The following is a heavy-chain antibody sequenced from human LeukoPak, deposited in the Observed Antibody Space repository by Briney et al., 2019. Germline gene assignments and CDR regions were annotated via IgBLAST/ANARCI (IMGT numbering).Heavy chain of an antibody. J-gene: IGHJ4*02. V-gene: IGHV4-59*01. CDR1: GGYISSFH. Sequence: PSETLSLTCTVSGGYISSFHGSCLRQPPGKSLEWFGYIYYSGSPNHHPSLKCRVTISVETSKNQFSLKLSSVTGADTAVYYCAREGYSVDDWNYWGQGTLVTVSS. CDR3: AREGYSVDDWNY. CDR2: IYYSGSP. D-gene: IGHD5/OR15-5a*01.